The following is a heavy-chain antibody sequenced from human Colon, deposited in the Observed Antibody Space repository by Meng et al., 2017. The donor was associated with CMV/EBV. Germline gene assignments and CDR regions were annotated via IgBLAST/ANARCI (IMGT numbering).Heavy chain of an antibody. V-gene: IGHV3-30*19. Sequence: GESLKISCVASGFTFNNYGMHWVRQTPDKGLEWVALIRYNGDGEYYRDSVKGRFTISRDNSKNTLYLQMNSLGPEDTAVYYCARDRWCTRTKCDKFGDYGMDVWGQGTTVTVSS. J-gene: IGHJ6*02. CDR2: IRYNGDGE. D-gene: IGHD2-8*01. CDR1: GFTFNNYG. CDR3: ARDRWCTRTKCDKFGDYGMDV.